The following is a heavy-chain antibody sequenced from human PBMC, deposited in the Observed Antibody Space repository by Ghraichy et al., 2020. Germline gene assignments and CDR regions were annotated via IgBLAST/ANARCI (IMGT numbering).Heavy chain of an antibody. CDR1: GFTFANHA. D-gene: IGHD6-13*01. J-gene: IGHJ4*02. CDR3: VRSADVSLWGSSQKEGFDC. Sequence: GGSLRLSCVASGFTFANHALSWVRRAPGRGLEWISAITGTGGSTHYADSVKGRFTISRDNSKETLYLDMHSLTVDDTAVYHCVRSADVSLWGSSQKEGFDCWGQGTRVSVS. V-gene: IGHV3-23*01. CDR2: ITGTGGST.